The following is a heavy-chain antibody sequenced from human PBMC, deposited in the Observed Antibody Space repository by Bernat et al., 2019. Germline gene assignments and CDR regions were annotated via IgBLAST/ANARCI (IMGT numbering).Heavy chain of an antibody. CDR1: GFTFSGYG. D-gene: IGHD1-26*01. J-gene: IGHJ4*02. CDR3: ARDKSGRYYGAIDY. V-gene: IGHV3-21*01. CDR2: ITSHSSYT. Sequence: EVQLVESGGGLVKPGGSLRLSCAASGFTFSGYGMNWVRQAPGKGLEWVSSITSHSSYTYYADSLKGRFTISRDNAKSSRYRQMNGLRAEDTAVYYCARDKSGRYYGAIDYWGQGTLLTVSS.